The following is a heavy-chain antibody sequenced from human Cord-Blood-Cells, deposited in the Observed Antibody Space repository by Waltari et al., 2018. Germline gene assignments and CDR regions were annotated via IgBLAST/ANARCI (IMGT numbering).Heavy chain of an antibody. CDR3: ARRRDYYVSSGFDY. Sequence: QVQLVQSGAEVKKPGSSVKVSCKASGGTFSRYAISWVRQAPGQGLEWMGGIIPIFSTANYAQKIQGRVTITADESTSTAYMELGSLGSDYTAVYYCARRRDYYVSSGFDYWGQGTLFTVSS. CDR2: IIPIFSTA. D-gene: IGHD3-22*01. V-gene: IGHV1-69*01. J-gene: IGHJ4*02. CDR1: GGTFSRYA.